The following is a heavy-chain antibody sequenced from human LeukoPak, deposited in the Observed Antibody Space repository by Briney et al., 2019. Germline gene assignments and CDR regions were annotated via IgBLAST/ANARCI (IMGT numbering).Heavy chain of an antibody. CDR2: ISPSSSTT. J-gene: IGHJ4*02. Sequence: GGSLRLSCAASGFTFNNFGMNWVRQAPGKGLEWISYISPSSSTTYYADSVRGRFTISRDNAKNSVYLQMNSLRAEDTAVYYCARVQVPGYWGQGTLVTVSS. V-gene: IGHV3-48*04. CDR1: GFTFNNFG. CDR3: ARVQVPGY.